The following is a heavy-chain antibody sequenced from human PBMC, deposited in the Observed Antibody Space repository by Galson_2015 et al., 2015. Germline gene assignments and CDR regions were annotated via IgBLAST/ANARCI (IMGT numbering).Heavy chain of an antibody. CDR1: GFTFSSYV. V-gene: IGHV3-23*01. CDR2: ISGSGGKI. Sequence: SLRLSCAASGFTFSSYVMSWVRQAPGKGLEWVSSISGSGGKIYYADSVKGWFTFSRDNSKNTLYLQMNSLRVEDTAVYFCAKDGASSGPFEDWGQGTLVTVSS. CDR3: AKDGASSGPFED. J-gene: IGHJ4*02. D-gene: IGHD3-22*01.